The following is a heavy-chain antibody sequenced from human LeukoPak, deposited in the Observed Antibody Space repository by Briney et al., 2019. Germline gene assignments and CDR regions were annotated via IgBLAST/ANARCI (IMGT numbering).Heavy chain of an antibody. CDR2: IRYDGSNK. D-gene: IGHD1-26*01. J-gene: IGHJ4*02. CDR1: GFTFSSYG. V-gene: IGHV3-30*02. Sequence: PGGSLRLSCAASGFTFSSYGMHWVRQAPGKGLEWVAFIRYDGSNKYYADSVKGRFTISRDNSKNTLYLQMNSLRAEDTAVYYCAKDDGWSGSYRSIDYWGQGTLVTVSS. CDR3: AKDDGWSGSYRSIDY.